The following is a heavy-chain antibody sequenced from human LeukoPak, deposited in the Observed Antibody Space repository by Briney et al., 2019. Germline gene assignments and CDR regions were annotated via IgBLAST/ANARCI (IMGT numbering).Heavy chain of an antibody. CDR1: GYTFTGYY. D-gene: IGHD3-3*01. Sequence: ASVKVSCKSSGYTFTGYYMHWVRQAPGQGLEWMGWINPNSCGTNYAQKIQGRVTMTRDTSISTAYMELSRLRSDDTAVYYCARDKEMPGTGRYYDFWSGYYDYYYYYMDVWGKGTTVTVSS. V-gene: IGHV1-2*02. CDR2: INPNSCGT. CDR3: ARDKEMPGTGRYYDFWSGYYDYYYYYMDV. J-gene: IGHJ6*03.